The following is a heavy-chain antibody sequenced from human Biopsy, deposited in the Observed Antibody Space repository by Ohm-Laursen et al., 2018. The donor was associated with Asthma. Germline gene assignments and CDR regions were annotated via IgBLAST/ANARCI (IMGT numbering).Heavy chain of an antibody. V-gene: IGHV3-30*04. CDR1: GFTFRSYA. D-gene: IGHD3-3*01. J-gene: IGHJ4*02. CDR2: IWYDGVNK. Sequence: SLRLSCSASGFTFRSYAMHWVRQAPGKGLEWVAVIWYDGVNKYFADSVKGRFTISRDYSKSTVYLQMNSLRPDDTAVYYCARDVMEWYLPAFDFWGQGTLVTVSS. CDR3: ARDVMEWYLPAFDF.